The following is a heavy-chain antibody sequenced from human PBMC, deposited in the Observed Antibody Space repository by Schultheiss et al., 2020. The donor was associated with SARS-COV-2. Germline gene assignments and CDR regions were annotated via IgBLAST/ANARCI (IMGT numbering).Heavy chain of an antibody. CDR1: GFTFSNYA. Sequence: GESLKISCTASGFTFSNYAIHWVRQAPGKGLEWVAVISYDGRNKYYADSLKGRFTISRDNSENKVYLHMNSLRADDTAVYYCARGVYDDLWGSYRYPIRTDWFDPWGQGTLVTVSS. CDR2: ISYDGRNK. D-gene: IGHD3-16*02. V-gene: IGHV3-30*01. CDR3: ARGVYDDLWGSYRYPIRTDWFDP. J-gene: IGHJ5*02.